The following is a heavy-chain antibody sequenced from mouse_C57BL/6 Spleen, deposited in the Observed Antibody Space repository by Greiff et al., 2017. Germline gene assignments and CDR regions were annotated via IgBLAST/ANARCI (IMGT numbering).Heavy chain of an antibody. J-gene: IGHJ4*01. CDR3: ARETTVVATDYAMDY. D-gene: IGHD1-1*01. CDR2: INYDGSST. CDR1: GFTFSDYY. V-gene: IGHV5-16*01. Sequence: EVQVVESEGGLVQPGSSMKLSCTASGFTFSDYYMAWVRQVPEKGLEWVANINYDGSSTYYLDSLKSRFIISRDNAKNILYLQMSSLKSEDTATYYCARETTVVATDYAMDYWGQGTSVTVSS.